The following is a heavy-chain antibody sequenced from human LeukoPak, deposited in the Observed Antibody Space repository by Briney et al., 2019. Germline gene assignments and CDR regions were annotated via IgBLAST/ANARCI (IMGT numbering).Heavy chain of an antibody. CDR3: ARESRDGESLDY. D-gene: IGHD3-10*01. CDR2: ISSSSSYI. V-gene: IGHV3-21*01. Sequence: PGGSLRLSCAASGFTFSSYSMYWVRQAPGKGLEWVSSISSSSSYIYYADSVKGRFTISRDNAKNSLYLQMNSLRAEDTAVYYCARESRDGESLDYWGQGTLVTVSS. CDR1: GFTFSSYS. J-gene: IGHJ4*02.